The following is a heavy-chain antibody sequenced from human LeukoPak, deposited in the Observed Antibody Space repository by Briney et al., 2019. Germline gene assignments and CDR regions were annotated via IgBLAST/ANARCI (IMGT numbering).Heavy chain of an antibody. Sequence: SETLSLTCTVSGYSISSPYYWGWIRQPPVKGLEWIGSIYYSGSTYYNPSLKSRVTMSVDTSKNQFSLKLSSVTAADTAVYYCASCSGSYSVYWGQGTLVTVSS. CDR2: IYYSGST. J-gene: IGHJ4*02. CDR3: ASCSGSYSVY. D-gene: IGHD1-26*01. CDR1: GYSISSPYY. V-gene: IGHV4-38-2*02.